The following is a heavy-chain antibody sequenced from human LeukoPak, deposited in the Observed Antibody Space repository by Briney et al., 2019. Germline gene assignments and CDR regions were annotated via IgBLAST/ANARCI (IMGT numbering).Heavy chain of an antibody. CDR1: GFTFSTYS. CDR3: ARARAAYFALFQH. D-gene: IGHD3-9*01. J-gene: IGHJ1*01. Sequence: GGSLRLSCAASGFTFSTYSMNWLRLAPGKGLEWVSSISPDSNYKYYVDSVKGRFTISRDNAQNSLFLQMNSLRAEDTAVYFCARARAAYFALFQHWGQGSLVIVSS. V-gene: IGHV3-21*04. CDR2: ISPDSNYK.